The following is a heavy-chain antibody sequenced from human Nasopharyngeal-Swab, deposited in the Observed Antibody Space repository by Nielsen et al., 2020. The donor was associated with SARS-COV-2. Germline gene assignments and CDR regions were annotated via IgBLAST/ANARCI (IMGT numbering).Heavy chain of an antibody. V-gene: IGHV3-21*01. D-gene: IGHD3-16*01. CDR1: GFTFSSYS. CDR2: ISSSSSYI. Sequence: GESLKISCAASGFTFSSYSMNWVRQAPGKGLEWVSSISSSSSYIYYADSVKGRFTISRDNAKNSLYPQMNSLRAEDTAVYYCARDHRTPGGDYYYYGMDVWGQGTTVTVSS. J-gene: IGHJ6*02. CDR3: ARDHRTPGGDYYYYGMDV.